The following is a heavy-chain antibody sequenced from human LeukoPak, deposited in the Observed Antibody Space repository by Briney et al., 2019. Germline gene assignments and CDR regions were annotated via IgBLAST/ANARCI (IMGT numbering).Heavy chain of an antibody. D-gene: IGHD2-15*01. CDR3: AREQSVVVVAATNYYYYGMDV. V-gene: IGHV1-69*13. CDR2: IIPIFGTA. Sequence: ASVKVSCKASGGTFSSYAISWVRQAPGQGLEWMGGIIPIFGTANYAQKFQGRVTITADESTSTAYMELSSLRSEDTAVYYCAREQSVVVVAATNYYYYGMDVWGQGTTVTVSS. J-gene: IGHJ6*02. CDR1: GGTFSSYA.